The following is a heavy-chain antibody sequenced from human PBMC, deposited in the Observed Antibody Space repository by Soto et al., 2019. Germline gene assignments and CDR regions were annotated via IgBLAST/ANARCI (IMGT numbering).Heavy chain of an antibody. CDR1: GYTFTGYY. V-gene: IGHV1-2*04. CDR2: INPNSGGT. CDR3: ARDGYYDSSGYYGYYGMDV. D-gene: IGHD3-22*01. J-gene: IGHJ6*02. Sequence: APVKVSCKTSGYTFTGYYMHWVRQAPGQGHEWMGWINPNSGGTNYAQKFQGWVTMTRDTSISTAYMELSRLRSDDTAVYYCARDGYYDSSGYYGYYGMDVWGQGTTVTVS.